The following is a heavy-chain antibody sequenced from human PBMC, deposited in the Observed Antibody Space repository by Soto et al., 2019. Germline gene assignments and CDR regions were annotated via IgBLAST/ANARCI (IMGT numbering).Heavy chain of an antibody. Sequence: QLQLLESGPGLVKPSETLSLTCSVSGGSISSGPYSWGWIRQPPGKGLEWIGTFHYSGRTYYSPSLGSRVTISVDTSKNQFSLKVSSVTAADTAVFYCARLAGYCSGTSCYGYYGMDVWGQGTTVTVSS. CDR2: FHYSGRT. V-gene: IGHV4-39*01. D-gene: IGHD2-2*01. CDR1: GGSISSGPYS. J-gene: IGHJ6*02. CDR3: ARLAGYCSGTSCYGYYGMDV.